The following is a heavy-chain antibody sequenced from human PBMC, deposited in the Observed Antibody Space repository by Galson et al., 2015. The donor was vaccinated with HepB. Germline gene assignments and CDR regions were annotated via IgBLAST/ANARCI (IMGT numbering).Heavy chain of an antibody. CDR2: INPSGGST. CDR3: ARDLRRHSSGWYEGLNY. D-gene: IGHD6-19*01. Sequence: SVKVSCKASGYTFTSYYMHWVRQAPGQGLEWMGIINPSGGSTSYAQKLQGRVTMTRDTSTSTVYMELSSLRSEDTAVYYCARDLRRHSSGWYEGLNYWGQGTLVTVSS. V-gene: IGHV1-46*04. J-gene: IGHJ4*02. CDR1: GYTFTSYY.